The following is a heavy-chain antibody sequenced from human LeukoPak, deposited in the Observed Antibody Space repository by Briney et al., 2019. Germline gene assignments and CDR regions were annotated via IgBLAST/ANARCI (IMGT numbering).Heavy chain of an antibody. D-gene: IGHD6-6*01. V-gene: IGHV3-9*01. CDR3: ARAMQLAIDY. J-gene: IGHJ4*02. CDR1: GFTFDDYA. Sequence: GGSLRLSCAASGFTFDDYAMHWVRQAPGKGLEWVSGISWNSGSIGYADSVKGRLTISRDNAKNTLYLRMNSLRAEDTALYYCARAMQLAIDYWGQGTLVTVSS. CDR2: ISWNSGSI.